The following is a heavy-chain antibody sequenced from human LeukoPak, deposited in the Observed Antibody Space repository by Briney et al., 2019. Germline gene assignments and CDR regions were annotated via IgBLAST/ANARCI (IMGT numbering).Heavy chain of an antibody. D-gene: IGHD4-17*01. V-gene: IGHV3-48*04. CDR3: ARDRDYGDLPI. J-gene: IGHJ4*02. CDR2: ISSSGTTI. CDR1: GFTFSSYG. Sequence: GRSLRLSCAASGFTFSSYGMHWVRQAPGKGLEWVSYISSSGTTIYYADSVKGRFTISRDNAKKSLDLQMNSLRAEDTAVYYCARDRDYGDLPIWGQGTLVTVSS.